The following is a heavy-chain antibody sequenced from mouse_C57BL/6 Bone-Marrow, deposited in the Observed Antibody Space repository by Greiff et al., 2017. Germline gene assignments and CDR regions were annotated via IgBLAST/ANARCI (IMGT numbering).Heavy chain of an antibody. CDR2: IYPRSGNT. CDR1: GYTFTSYG. V-gene: IGHV1-81*01. Sequence: QVQLQQSGAELARPGASVKLSCKASGYTFTSYGISWVKQRTGQGLEWIGEIYPRSGNTYSNEKFKGKATLTADKSSSTAYMELRSLTSEDSAVYFCAREGLGRYYFDYWGQGTTLTVSS. D-gene: IGHD4-1*01. CDR3: AREGLGRYYFDY. J-gene: IGHJ2*01.